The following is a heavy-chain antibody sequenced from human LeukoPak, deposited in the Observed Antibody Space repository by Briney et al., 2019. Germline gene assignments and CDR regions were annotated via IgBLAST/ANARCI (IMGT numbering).Heavy chain of an antibody. V-gene: IGHV7-4-1*02. J-gene: IGHJ4*02. CDR3: ARQYYYDSSGYYFYY. D-gene: IGHD3-22*01. CDR2: INTNTGNP. CDR1: GYTFTSYA. Sequence: ASVKVSCMASGYTFTSYAMNWVRQAPGQGLEWMGWINTNTGNPTYAQGFTVRFVFSLDTSVSTAYLRISSLKAEDTAVFYCARQYYYDSSGYYFYYWGQGTLVTVSS.